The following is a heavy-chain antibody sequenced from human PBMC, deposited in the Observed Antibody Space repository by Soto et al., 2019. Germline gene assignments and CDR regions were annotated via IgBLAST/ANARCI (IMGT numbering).Heavy chain of an antibody. D-gene: IGHD3-10*01. CDR3: ARSFGELDLSSLDY. V-gene: IGHV1-46*01. J-gene: IGHJ4*02. Sequence: VRQAPGQGLEWMGIINPSGGSTSYAQKFQGRVTMTRDTSTSTVYMELSSLRSEDTAVYYCARSFGELDLSSLDYWGQGTLVTVSS. CDR2: INPSGGST.